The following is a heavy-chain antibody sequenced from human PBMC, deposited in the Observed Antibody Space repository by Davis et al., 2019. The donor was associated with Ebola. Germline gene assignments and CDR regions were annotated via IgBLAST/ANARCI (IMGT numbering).Heavy chain of an antibody. CDR3: ARGRDYAFDI. CDR2: ISVGTGTI. V-gene: IGHV3-48*02. Sequence: PGGSLRLSCAASGFTFSGSSMNWVRRAPGKGPEWVSHISVGTGTIEYADSVKGRFTMSRDNAKNSLYLQMNTLRDEDTAVYYCARGRDYAFDIWGQGTMVTVSS. J-gene: IGHJ3*02. D-gene: IGHD2-21*02. CDR1: GFTFSGSS.